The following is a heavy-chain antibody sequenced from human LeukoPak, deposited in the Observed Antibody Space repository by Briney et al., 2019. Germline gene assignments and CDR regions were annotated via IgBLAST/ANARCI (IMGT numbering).Heavy chain of an antibody. J-gene: IGHJ4*02. CDR3: ASGPYGDQDY. CDR2: IYHSGST. D-gene: IGHD4-17*01. CDR1: GGSISSGGYS. V-gene: IGHV4-30-2*01. Sequence: PSQTLSLTCAVSGGSISSGGYSWSWIRQPPGKGLEWIGYIYHSGSTYYNPSLKSRVTISVERSKNQFSLKLSSVTAADTAVYYCASGPYGDQDYWGQGTLVTVSS.